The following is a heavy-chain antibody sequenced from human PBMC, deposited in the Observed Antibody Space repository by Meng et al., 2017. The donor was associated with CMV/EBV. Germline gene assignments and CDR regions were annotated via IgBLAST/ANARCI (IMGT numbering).Heavy chain of an antibody. J-gene: IGHJ6*02. CDR1: GFTFSSYA. D-gene: IGHD2-2*01. CDR2: ISYDGSNK. V-gene: IGHV3-30-3*01. CDR3: ARDLKVVPIVYYYYGMDV. Sequence: GESLKISCAASGFTFSSYAMHWVRQAPGKGLEWVAVISYDGSNKYYADSVKGRFTISRDNSKNTLYLQMNSLRAGDTAVYYCARDLKVVPIVYYYYGMDVWGQGTTVTVSS.